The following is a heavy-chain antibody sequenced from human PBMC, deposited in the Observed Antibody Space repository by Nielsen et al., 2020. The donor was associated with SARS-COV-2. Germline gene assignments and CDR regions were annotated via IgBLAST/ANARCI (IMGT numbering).Heavy chain of an antibody. CDR3: ARDYTDNYYGMDV. D-gene: IGHD4-11*01. CDR2: IYYSGST. J-gene: IGHJ6*02. Sequence: SETLSLTCTVSGGSISSGGYYWSWIRQHPGKGLEWIGYIYYSGSTYYNPSLKSRVTISVDTSKNQFSLKLGSVTAADTAVYYCARDYTDNYYGMDVWGQGTTVTVSS. V-gene: IGHV4-31*03. CDR1: GGSISSGGYY.